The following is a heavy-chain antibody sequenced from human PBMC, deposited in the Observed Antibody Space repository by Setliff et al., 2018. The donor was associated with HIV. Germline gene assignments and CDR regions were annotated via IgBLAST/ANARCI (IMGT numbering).Heavy chain of an antibody. V-gene: IGHV1-46*01. CDR3: TRSVLQFFGVVVDFDF. Sequence: ASVKVSCKASGYTFTTYYMHWVRQAPGQGLEWMGIINPSGETTRYAQKFQGRVTMTRDTSTSTVYMELSSLRSEDTAVYYCTRSVLQFFGVVVDFDFWGQGTLVTVSS. CDR2: INPSGETT. D-gene: IGHD3-3*01. J-gene: IGHJ4*02. CDR1: GYTFTTYY.